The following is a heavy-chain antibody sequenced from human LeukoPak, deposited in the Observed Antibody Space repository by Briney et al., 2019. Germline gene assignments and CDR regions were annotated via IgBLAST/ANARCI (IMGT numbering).Heavy chain of an antibody. D-gene: IGHD3-22*01. CDR2: ISSSSSYT. Sequence: GSLRLSCAASGFTFSDYYMSWIRQAPGKGLEWVSYISSSSSYTNYADSVKGRFTISRDNAKNSLYLQMNSLRAEDTAVYYCARGVYYDSSGYPHWGQGTLVTVSS. CDR3: ARGVYYDSSGYPH. CDR1: GFTFSDYY. J-gene: IGHJ1*01. V-gene: IGHV3-11*05.